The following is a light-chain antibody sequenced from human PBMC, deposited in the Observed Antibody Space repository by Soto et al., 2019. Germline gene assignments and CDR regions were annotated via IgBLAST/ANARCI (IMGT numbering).Light chain of an antibody. Sequence: QPVLTQPPSVSGAPGQRVSISGTGSSSNIGAGYDVHWYQQIPGTAPKLLISGNTNRPSGVPDRFSGSKSGTSASLAITGLQADDEADYYFQSNDGRLSGVVFGGGNKLTV. CDR2: GNT. CDR3: QSNDGRLSGVV. CDR1: SSNIGAGYD. J-gene: IGLJ2*01. V-gene: IGLV1-40*01.